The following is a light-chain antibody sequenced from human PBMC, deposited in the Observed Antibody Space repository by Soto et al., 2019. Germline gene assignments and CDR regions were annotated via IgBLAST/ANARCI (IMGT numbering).Light chain of an antibody. CDR3: QQYDNLPTWT. V-gene: IGKV1-33*01. CDR1: QDISNY. J-gene: IGKJ1*01. Sequence: DIQMTQSPSSLSASVGDRVTITCPASQDISNYLNWYQQKPGKAPKLLIYDASNLETGVPSRFSGSGPGTDFTFTISSLQPEDIATYYCQQYDNLPTWTFGQGTKVEI. CDR2: DAS.